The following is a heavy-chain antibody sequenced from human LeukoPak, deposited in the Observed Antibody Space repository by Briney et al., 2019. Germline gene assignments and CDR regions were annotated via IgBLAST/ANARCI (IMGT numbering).Heavy chain of an antibody. V-gene: IGHV1-8*01. CDR2: MSPNSGNT. Sequence: ASVKVSCKASGYTFSSYDINWVRQATGQGLEWMGWMSPNSGNTGYAQKFQGRVTMTRNTSINTAYMELSSLRSEDTAVYYCARVYSRRSSGYYYADYWGQGALVTVSS. CDR1: GYTFSSYD. J-gene: IGHJ4*02. CDR3: ARVYSRRSSGYYYADY. D-gene: IGHD3-22*01.